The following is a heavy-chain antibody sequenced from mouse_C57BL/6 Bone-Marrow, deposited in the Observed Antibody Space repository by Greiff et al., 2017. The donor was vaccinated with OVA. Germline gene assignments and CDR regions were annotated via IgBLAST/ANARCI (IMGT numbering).Heavy chain of an antibody. Sequence: EVQRVESGPELVKPGASVKIPCKASGYTFTDYNMDWVKQSHGKSLEWIGDINPNNGGTIYNQKFKGKATLTVDKSSSTAYMELLSLTSEDSAVDYCARCGTTVVARYFDYWGQGTTLTVSS. CDR2: INPNNGGT. V-gene: IGHV1-18*01. D-gene: IGHD1-1*01. J-gene: IGHJ2*01. CDR1: GYTFTDYN. CDR3: ARCGTTVVARYFDY.